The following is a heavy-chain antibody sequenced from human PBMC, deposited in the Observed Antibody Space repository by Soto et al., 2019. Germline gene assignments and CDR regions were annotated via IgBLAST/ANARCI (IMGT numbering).Heavy chain of an antibody. J-gene: IGHJ5*02. CDR2: IYYSGST. CDR3: AGHISWLAAPTWSDP. V-gene: IGHV4-39*01. CDR1: GGSISSSSYY. D-gene: IGHD6-19*01. Sequence: QLQLQESGPGLVKPSETLSLTCTVSGGSISSSSYYWGWIRQPPGKGLEWIGSIYYSGSTYYNPSLKLRATISVATPKTQFSLKLGSGPAADTAVYYCAGHISWLAAPTWSDPWGQGTLVTVSS.